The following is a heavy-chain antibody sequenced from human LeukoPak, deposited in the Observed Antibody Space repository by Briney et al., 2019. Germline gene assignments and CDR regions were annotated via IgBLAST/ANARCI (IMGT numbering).Heavy chain of an antibody. CDR1: GGTFSRYG. D-gene: IGHD3-3*01. Sequence: ASVKVSCKASGGTFSRYGINWVRQAPGQGLEWMGGIIPIFGAANYAQKFQGRVTITADTSTNTAYMELGSLRSEDAAVYHCARAARTLFGVFIIAAFDIWGQGTMVTVSS. V-gene: IGHV1-69*06. CDR2: IIPIFGAA. CDR3: ARAARTLFGVFIIAAFDI. J-gene: IGHJ3*02.